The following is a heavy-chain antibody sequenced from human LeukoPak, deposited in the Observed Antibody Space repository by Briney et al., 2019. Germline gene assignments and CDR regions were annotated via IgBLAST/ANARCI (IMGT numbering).Heavy chain of an antibody. CDR3: ARLPISTPDQLLTASYYFDY. D-gene: IGHD2-2*01. Sequence: SETLSLTCTVSGGSISSSSYYWGWIRQPPGKGLEWIGSIYYSGSTYYNPSLKSRVTISVDTSKNQFSLKLSSVTAADTAVYYCARLPISTPDQLLTASYYFDYWGQGTLVTVSS. J-gene: IGHJ4*02. CDR1: GGSISSSSYY. CDR2: IYYSGST. V-gene: IGHV4-39*01.